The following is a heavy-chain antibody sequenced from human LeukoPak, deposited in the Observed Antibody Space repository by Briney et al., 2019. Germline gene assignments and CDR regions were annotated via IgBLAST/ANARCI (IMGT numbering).Heavy chain of an antibody. J-gene: IGHJ4*02. D-gene: IGHD3-22*01. CDR3: ARAWDYYDSRGFYLRYFDY. CDR1: GGSISSYY. Sequence: PSETLSLTCTVSGGSISSYYWSWMRQPPGKGLEWIGYINYSGSTKYNPSLKSRVTISVDMSKNQFSLKLSSVTAADTAVYYCARAWDYYDSRGFYLRYFDYWGQGTLVTVSS. V-gene: IGHV4-59*01. CDR2: INYSGST.